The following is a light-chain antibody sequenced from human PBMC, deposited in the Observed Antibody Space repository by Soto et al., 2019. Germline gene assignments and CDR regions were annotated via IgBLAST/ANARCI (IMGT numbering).Light chain of an antibody. J-gene: IGLJ1*01. CDR2: EVS. V-gene: IGLV2-14*01. CDR1: SSDVGSYNY. CDR3: SSYTSSSTL. Sequence: QSVLTQPASVSGSPGQSITISCTGTSSDVGSYNYVSWYQQHPGKATKLMIYEVSNRPSGVSSRFSGSKSGNTASLTSSGLQAEDEADYYCSSYTSSSTLFGTGTKLTVL.